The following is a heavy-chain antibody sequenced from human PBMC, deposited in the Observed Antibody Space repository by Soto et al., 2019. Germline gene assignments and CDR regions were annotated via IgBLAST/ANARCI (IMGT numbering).Heavy chain of an antibody. CDR2: ISSNGGTT. J-gene: IGHJ4*02. V-gene: IGHV3-64*01. CDR3: VRRVSGNYDY. Sequence: EVQLSESGGGMVQPGGSLRLSCVASGFTFSRYDMHWARQAPGKVVEYVSCISSNGGTTYYGNSVKGRFTISRDNPKNTLYLQMGRLIAEDMAVYYCVRRVSGNYDYWGQGTLVTVSS. D-gene: IGHD1-7*01. CDR1: GFTFSRYD.